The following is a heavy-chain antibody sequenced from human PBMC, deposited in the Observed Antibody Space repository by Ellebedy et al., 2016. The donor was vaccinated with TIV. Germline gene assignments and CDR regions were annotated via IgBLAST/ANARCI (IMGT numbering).Heavy chain of an antibody. J-gene: IGHJ3*01. CDR1: GFSFNSYW. V-gene: IGHV3-7*01. CDR3: ATDGSYGDYRSPAHAFVF. D-gene: IGHD3-10*01. CDR2: INQGGSVK. Sequence: GGSLRLSCAAFGFSFNSYWMSWVRQAPGKELEWVANINQGGSVKYYVDSVRGRFTISRDNAKNSLFLQMNSLRAEDTAVYYCATDGSYGDYRSPAHAFVFWGQGTMVSVAS.